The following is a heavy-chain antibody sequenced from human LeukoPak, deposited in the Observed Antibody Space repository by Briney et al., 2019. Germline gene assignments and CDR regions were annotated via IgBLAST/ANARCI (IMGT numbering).Heavy chain of an antibody. V-gene: IGHV1-2*02. CDR3: ARLVSGSDY. Sequence: ASVKVSCKASGYTLSDYYLHWVRQAPGQKLEWMGWINPNNGVTKYAQKFQDRVTMTRDTAISTAYMELRRLRSDDTAVFYCARLVSGSDYWGQGTLVTVS. J-gene: IGHJ4*02. CDR2: INPNNGVT. CDR1: GYTLSDYY. D-gene: IGHD6-25*01.